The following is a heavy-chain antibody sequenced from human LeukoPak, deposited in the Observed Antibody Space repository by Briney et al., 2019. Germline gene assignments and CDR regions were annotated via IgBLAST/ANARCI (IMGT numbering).Heavy chain of an antibody. CDR2: IYYSGST. Sequence: SETLSLTCTVSGGSISSSSYYWGWIRQPPGKGLEWIGSIYYSGSTYYNPSLKSRVTISVDTSKNQFSLKLSSVTAADTAVYYCAREYSISSSWYAPYYYYYYYMDVWGKGTTVTISS. J-gene: IGHJ6*03. D-gene: IGHD6-13*01. V-gene: IGHV4-39*07. CDR3: AREYSISSSWYAPYYYYYYYMDV. CDR1: GGSISSSSYY.